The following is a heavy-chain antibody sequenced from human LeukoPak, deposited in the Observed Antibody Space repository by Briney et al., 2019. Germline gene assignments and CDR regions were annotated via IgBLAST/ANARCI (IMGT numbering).Heavy chain of an antibody. Sequence: KPSETLSLTCTVSGGSISSYYWSWIRQPPGKGLEWIGYIYYSGSTNYNPSLKSRVTISVDTSKNQFSLKVSSVTAADTAVYYCARGQSEHDYTNYRSPFDPWGQGTLVTVSS. V-gene: IGHV4-59*01. CDR3: ARGQSEHDYTNYRSPFDP. J-gene: IGHJ5*02. CDR2: IYYSGST. D-gene: IGHD4-11*01. CDR1: GGSISSYY.